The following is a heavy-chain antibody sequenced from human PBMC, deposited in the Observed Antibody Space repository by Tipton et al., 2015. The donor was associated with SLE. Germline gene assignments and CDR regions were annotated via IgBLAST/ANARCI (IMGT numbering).Heavy chain of an antibody. J-gene: IGHJ3*02. CDR2: ISSSGTAI. V-gene: IGHV3-48*03. CDR1: GFTFSNYE. CDR3: ARDGPYYDFWSGMGAFNI. Sequence: GSLRLSCAASGFTFSNYEMNWVRQAPGKGLEWVSYISSSGTAIYYADSVKGRFTISRDSAKNSLYLQMNSLRAEDTAVYYCARDGPYYDFWSGMGAFNIWGQGTMVTVSS. D-gene: IGHD3-3*01.